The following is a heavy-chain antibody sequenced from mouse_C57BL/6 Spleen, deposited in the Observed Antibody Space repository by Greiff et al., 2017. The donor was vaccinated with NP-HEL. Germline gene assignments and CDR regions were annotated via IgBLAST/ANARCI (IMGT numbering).Heavy chain of an antibody. CDR3: ATIYYGYDGFAY. Sequence: QVQLQQSGPELVKPGASVKISCKASGYAFSSSWMNWVKQRPGKGLEWIGRIYPGDGDTNYNGKFKGKATLTADKSSSTAYMQLSSLTSEDSAVYFCATIYYGYDGFAYWGQGTLVTVSA. D-gene: IGHD2-2*01. V-gene: IGHV1-82*01. CDR2: IYPGDGDT. CDR1: GYAFSSSW. J-gene: IGHJ3*01.